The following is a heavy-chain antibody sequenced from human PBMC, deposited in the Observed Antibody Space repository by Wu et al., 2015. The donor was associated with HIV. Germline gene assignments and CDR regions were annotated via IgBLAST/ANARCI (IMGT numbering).Heavy chain of an antibody. D-gene: IGHD1-26*01. J-gene: IGHJ6*02. Sequence: QVQLVQSGAEVKKPGASVKVSCKASGYTFTSYGISWVRQAPGQGLEWMGWISAYNGNTNYAQKLQGRVTMTTDTSTSTAYMELRSLRSDDTAVYYCAREEGHFVGAILSSYYGMDVWGQGTTVTVSS. V-gene: IGHV1-18*01. CDR2: ISAYNGNT. CDR3: AREEGHFVGAILSSYYGMDV. CDR1: GYTFTSYG.